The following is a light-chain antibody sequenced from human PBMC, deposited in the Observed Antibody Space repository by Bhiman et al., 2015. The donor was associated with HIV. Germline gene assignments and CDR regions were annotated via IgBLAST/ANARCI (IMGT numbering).Light chain of an antibody. V-gene: IGLV2-14*03. Sequence: QSALTQPASVSGSPGQSIAISCTGTSSDIGAYDYVSWYQQHPGKAPKLMIYDVSNRPSGVSNRFSGSKSGNTASLTISGLQAEDESDYCSSYTSSNTLVFGTGTKVTVL. J-gene: IGLJ1*01. CDR1: SSDIGAYDY. CDR3: SSYTSSNTLV. CDR2: DVS.